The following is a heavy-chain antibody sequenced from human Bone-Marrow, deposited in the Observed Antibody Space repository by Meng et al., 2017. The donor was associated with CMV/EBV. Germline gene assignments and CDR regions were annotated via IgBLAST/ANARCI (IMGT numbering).Heavy chain of an antibody. V-gene: IGHV4-39*02. CDR1: GGSISSSSYY. J-gene: IGHJ2*01. Sequence: SETLSLTCTVSGGSISSSSYYWGWIRQPPGKGLEWIGSIYYSGSTYYNPSLKSRVTISVDTSKNQFSLKLSSVTAADTAVYYCARDSSRPYWYFDLWGRGTLVTVSS. CDR2: IYYSGST. D-gene: IGHD6-13*01. CDR3: ARDSSRPYWYFDL.